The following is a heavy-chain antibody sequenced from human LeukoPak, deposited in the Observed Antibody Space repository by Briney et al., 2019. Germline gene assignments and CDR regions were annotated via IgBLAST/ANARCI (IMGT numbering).Heavy chain of an antibody. Sequence: PSETLSLTCAVYGGSFSGYYWSWIRQPPGKGLEWIGEINHSGSTNYNPSLKSRVTISVDTSKNQFSLKLSSVTAADTAVYYCARGRLYCSGGSCYSDYWGQGTLVTVSS. CDR2: INHSGST. V-gene: IGHV4-34*01. J-gene: IGHJ4*02. CDR3: ARGRLYCSGGSCYSDY. D-gene: IGHD2-15*01. CDR1: GGSFSGYY.